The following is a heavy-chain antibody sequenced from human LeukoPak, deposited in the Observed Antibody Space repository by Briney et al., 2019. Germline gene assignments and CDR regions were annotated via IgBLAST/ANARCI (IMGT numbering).Heavy chain of an antibody. CDR2: VYYSGTT. CDR3: ARLVTMVRGVIIKARMDV. D-gene: IGHD3-10*01. CDR1: GGSISSYY. V-gene: IGHV4-59*01. Sequence: SETLSLTCTVSGGSISSYYWSWIRQPPGKGLEWIGYVYYSGTTNYNPSLKSRVIISVDTSKNQFSLKLSPVIAADTAVYYCARLVTMVRGVIIKARMDVWGKGTTVTISS. J-gene: IGHJ6*04.